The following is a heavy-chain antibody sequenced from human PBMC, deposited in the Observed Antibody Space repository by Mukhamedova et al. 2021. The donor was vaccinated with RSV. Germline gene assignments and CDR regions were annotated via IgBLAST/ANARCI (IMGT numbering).Heavy chain of an antibody. J-gene: IGHJ4*02. V-gene: IGHV3-33*01. CDR2: TWFDGSNK. Sequence: VRQAPGKGLEWVAFTWFDGSNKYYADSVKGRFTISRDNSKNTLYLQMNSLRAEDTAVYYCARGAQLWLRRDVDYWCQGTLVTVSS. D-gene: IGHD5-18*01. CDR3: ARGAQLWLRRDVDY.